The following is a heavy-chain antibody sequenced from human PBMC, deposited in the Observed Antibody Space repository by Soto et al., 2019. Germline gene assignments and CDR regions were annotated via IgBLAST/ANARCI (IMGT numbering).Heavy chain of an antibody. V-gene: IGHV3-23*01. Sequence: PGGSLRLSCTASGFTFRAYAIAWVRQAPGKGLECLSGISGSGDATHYADSVKGRFTISRDNSKNTLYLQMNSLRAEDTAVYYCARDRSSLGTIFGVVYYYYYYGMDVWGQGTTVTVSS. CDR1: GFTFRAYA. D-gene: IGHD3-3*01. CDR2: ISGSGDAT. J-gene: IGHJ6*02. CDR3: ARDRSSLGTIFGVVYYYYYYGMDV.